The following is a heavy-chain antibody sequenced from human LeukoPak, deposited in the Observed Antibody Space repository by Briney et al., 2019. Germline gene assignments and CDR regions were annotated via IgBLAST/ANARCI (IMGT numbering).Heavy chain of an antibody. D-gene: IGHD6-19*01. Sequence: GGSLRPSCAASGFTFSSYAMSWVRQAPGKGLEWVSAISGSGGSTYYADSVKGRFTISRDNSKNTLYLQMNSLRAEDTAVYYCAKDHLRAVAGIHWFEPWGQGTLVTVSS. V-gene: IGHV3-23*01. J-gene: IGHJ5*02. CDR3: AKDHLRAVAGIHWFEP. CDR1: GFTFSSYA. CDR2: ISGSGGST.